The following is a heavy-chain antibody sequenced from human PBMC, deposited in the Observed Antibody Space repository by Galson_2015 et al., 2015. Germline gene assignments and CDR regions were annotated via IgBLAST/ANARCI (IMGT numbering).Heavy chain of an antibody. CDR2: ISSSSSYI. Sequence: SLRLSCAASGFTFSSYSMNWVRQAPGKGLEWVSSISSSSSYIYYADSVKGRFTISRDNAKNSLYLQMNSLRAEDTAVYYCARDQSYSSGWQAWFDPWGQGTLVTVSS. J-gene: IGHJ5*02. D-gene: IGHD6-19*01. CDR3: ARDQSYSSGWQAWFDP. CDR1: GFTFSSYS. V-gene: IGHV3-21*01.